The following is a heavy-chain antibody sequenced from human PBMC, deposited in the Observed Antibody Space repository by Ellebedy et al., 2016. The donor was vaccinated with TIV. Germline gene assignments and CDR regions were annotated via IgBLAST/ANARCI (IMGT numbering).Heavy chain of an antibody. CDR2: ISHTGSRT. D-gene: IGHD3-22*01. V-gene: IGHV3-23*01. CDR3: AKGRGGGSDTSAPRYYFDY. CDR1: GFTFSNYA. J-gene: IGHJ4*02. Sequence: PGGSLRLSCAASGFTFSNYAMSWVRQAPGKGLEWVSTISHTGSRTYYANSVEGRFIISRDNSKRTLYLQMNSLRAEETAVYYCAKGRGGGSDTSAPRYYFDYWGLGTLVTVSS.